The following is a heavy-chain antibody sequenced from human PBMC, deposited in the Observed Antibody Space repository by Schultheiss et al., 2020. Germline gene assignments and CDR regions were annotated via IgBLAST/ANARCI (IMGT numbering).Heavy chain of an antibody. V-gene: IGHV4-34*01. CDR2: INHSGST. J-gene: IGHJ4*02. CDR1: GGSFSGYY. Sequence: SETLSLTCAVYGGSFSGYYWSWIRQPPGKGLEWIGEINHSGSTYYNPSLKSRVTISVDTSKNQFSLKLSSVTAADTAVYYCAREGRTTVTTDYWGQGTLVTVSS. CDR3: AREGRTTVTTDY. D-gene: IGHD4-17*01.